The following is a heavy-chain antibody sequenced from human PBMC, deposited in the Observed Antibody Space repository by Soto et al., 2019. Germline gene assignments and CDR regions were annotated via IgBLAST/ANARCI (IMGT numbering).Heavy chain of an antibody. V-gene: IGHV3-21*01. CDR1: GFTFSSYS. CDR2: ISSSSSYI. J-gene: IGHJ6*03. Sequence: GGSLRLSCAASGFTFSSYSMNWVRQAPGKGLEWVSSISSSSSYIYYADSVKGRFTIPRDNAKNSLYLQMNSLRAEDTAVYYCARAGYSSSLQLFSYYYYMDVWGKGTTVTVSS. D-gene: IGHD6-13*01. CDR3: ARAGYSSSLQLFSYYYYMDV.